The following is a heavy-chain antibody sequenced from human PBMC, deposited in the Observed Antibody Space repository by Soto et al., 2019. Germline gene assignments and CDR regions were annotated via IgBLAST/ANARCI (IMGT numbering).Heavy chain of an antibody. D-gene: IGHD6-19*01. Sequence: QVQLVQSAAEVKKPGASVKVSCKASGYTFTSYGISWVRQAPGQGLEWMGWISAYNGNTNYAQKLHGSITMTTDTSTSTGYMELRSLRSDETAVYDCAIDQGRGWYGADHEAFGIWGQGTMFTVSS. CDR3: AIDQGRGWYGADHEAFGI. CDR2: ISAYNGNT. J-gene: IGHJ3*02. CDR1: GYTFTSYG. V-gene: IGHV1-18*01.